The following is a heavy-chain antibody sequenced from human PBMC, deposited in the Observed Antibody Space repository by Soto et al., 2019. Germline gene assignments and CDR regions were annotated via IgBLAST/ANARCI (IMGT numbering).Heavy chain of an antibody. Sequence: VQLVESGGGVVQPGRSLRLSCAASGFTFSDYAMHWVRQAPGKGLEWVAVVSHDGRNTHYADSVKGRFTISRDSSKNTVSLHTTRLCPEVMAVSSCAKAVPHCLVTSAFNCWGQGALVTVSS. CDR1: GFTFSDYA. CDR2: VSHDGRNT. CDR3: AKAVPHCLVTSAFNC. D-gene: IGHD6-13*01. V-gene: IGHV3-30*18. J-gene: IGHJ4*02.